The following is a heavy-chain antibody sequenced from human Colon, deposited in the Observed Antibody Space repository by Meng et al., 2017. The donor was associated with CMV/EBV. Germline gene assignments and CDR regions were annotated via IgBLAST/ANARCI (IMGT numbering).Heavy chain of an antibody. D-gene: IGHD5-12*01. CDR2: VYWNDDK. J-gene: IGHJ4*02. Sequence: SGPTLVKPTQTLTLTCTFSGFSLSTVGLSVGWIRQPPGKALEWLALVYWNDDKRYSPSLRNRLTVTKDTSKNQVILRMTNMDHVDSGTYYCAHGGSGDDFGAGGFDNWGQGAQVTVSS. V-gene: IGHV2-5*01. CDR1: GFSLSTVGLS. CDR3: AHGGSGDDFGAGGFDN.